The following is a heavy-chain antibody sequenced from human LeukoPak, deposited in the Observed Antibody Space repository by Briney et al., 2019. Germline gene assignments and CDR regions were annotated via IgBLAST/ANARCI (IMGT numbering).Heavy chain of an antibody. Sequence: ASVKVSCKASGGTFSSYAISWVRQAPGQGLEWMGGIIPIFGTANYAQKFQGRVTITADESTSTAYMELSSLRSEDTAVYYCARSRGHLAARPWNYWGQGTLVTVSS. CDR1: GGTFSSYA. J-gene: IGHJ4*02. V-gene: IGHV1-69*13. CDR3: ARSRGHLAARPWNY. D-gene: IGHD6-6*01. CDR2: IIPIFGTA.